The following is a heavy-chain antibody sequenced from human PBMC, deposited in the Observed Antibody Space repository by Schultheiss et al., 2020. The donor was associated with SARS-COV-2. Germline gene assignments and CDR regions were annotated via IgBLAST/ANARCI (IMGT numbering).Heavy chain of an antibody. D-gene: IGHD1-26*01. Sequence: GGSLRLSCAASGFTFSSYWMHWVRQAPGKGLVWVSRINSDGSSTSYADSVKGRFTISRDNAKNTLYLQMNSLRAEDTAVYYCARDRGPTRGYYYYGMDVWGQGTTVTVSS. CDR2: INSDGSST. CDR3: ARDRGPTRGYYYYGMDV. V-gene: IGHV3-74*01. J-gene: IGHJ6*02. CDR1: GFTFSSYW.